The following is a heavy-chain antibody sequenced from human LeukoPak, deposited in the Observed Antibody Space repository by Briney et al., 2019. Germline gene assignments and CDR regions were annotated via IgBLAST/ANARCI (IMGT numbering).Heavy chain of an antibody. D-gene: IGHD6-13*01. V-gene: IGHV4-34*01. Sequence: SETLSLTCVVYGGSFSAYYWSWIRQPPGKGLEWIGEINNSGSTNYNPSLKSRVTISVDTSKNQFSLKLTSVTAADTAVYYCARDGIAAAGGFDYWGQGTLVTVSS. CDR2: INNSGST. CDR3: ARDGIAAAGGFDY. J-gene: IGHJ4*02. CDR1: GGSFSAYY.